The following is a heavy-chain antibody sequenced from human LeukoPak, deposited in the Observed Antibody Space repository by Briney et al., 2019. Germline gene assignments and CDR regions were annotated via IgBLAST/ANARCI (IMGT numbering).Heavy chain of an antibody. CDR2: IYSGGST. V-gene: IGHV3-66*01. D-gene: IGHD2-21*02. CDR1: GFTVSSNY. Sequence: GGSLRLSCAASGFTVSSNYMSWVRQAPGKGLEWVSVIYSGGSTYYADSVKGRFTISRDNSKNTLYPQMNSLRAEDTAVYYCARVRAVTAPFDYWGQGTLVTVSS. CDR3: ARVRAVTAPFDY. J-gene: IGHJ4*02.